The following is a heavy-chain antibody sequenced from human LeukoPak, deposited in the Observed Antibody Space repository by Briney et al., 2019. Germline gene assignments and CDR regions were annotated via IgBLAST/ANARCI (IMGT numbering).Heavy chain of an antibody. CDR1: GYTFTSYD. D-gene: IGHD6-13*01. V-gene: IGHV1-8*01. J-gene: IGHJ4*02. CDR2: MNPNSGNT. Sequence: ASVKVSCKASGYTFTSYDINWVRQATGQGLEWMGWMNPNSGNTGYAQKFQGRVTMTRNTSISTVYMELSSLRSEDTAVYYCARGGYSSSWYDLDDYWGQGTLVTVSS. CDR3: ARGGYSSSWYDLDDY.